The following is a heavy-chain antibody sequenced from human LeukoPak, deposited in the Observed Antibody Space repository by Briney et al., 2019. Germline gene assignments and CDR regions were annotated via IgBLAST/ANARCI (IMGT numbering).Heavy chain of an antibody. J-gene: IGHJ4*02. CDR3: ARYRANYYDSSGYFDQ. V-gene: IGHV1-69*13. Sequence: SVKVSCKASGGTFSSHAISWVRQAPGQGLEWMGGIIPIFGTANYAQKFQGRVTITADEFTSTAYMELSSLRSEDTAVYYCARYRANYYDSSGYFDQWGQGTLVTISS. D-gene: IGHD3-22*01. CDR1: GGTFSSHA. CDR2: IIPIFGTA.